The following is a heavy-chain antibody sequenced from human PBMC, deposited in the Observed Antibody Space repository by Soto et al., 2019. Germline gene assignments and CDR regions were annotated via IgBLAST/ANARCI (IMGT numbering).Heavy chain of an antibody. Sequence: PGESLKISCKGSGYSFTSYWIGWVRQMPGKGLEWMGIIYPGDSDTRYSPSFQGQVTISADKSISTAYLQWSSLKASDTAMYYCARGAPDFWSRYIGYYYLDIWGKGTTVTVSS. J-gene: IGHJ6*03. CDR3: ARGAPDFWSRYIGYYYLDI. D-gene: IGHD3-3*01. V-gene: IGHV5-51*01. CDR2: IYPGDSDT. CDR1: GYSFTSYW.